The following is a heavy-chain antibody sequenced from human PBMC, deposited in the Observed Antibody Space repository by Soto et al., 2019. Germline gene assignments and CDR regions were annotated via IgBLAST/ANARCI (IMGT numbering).Heavy chain of an antibody. D-gene: IGHD3-16*02. V-gene: IGHV1-18*01. Sequence: QVQLVQSGAEVKKPGASVKVSCKASGYTFTSYGISWVRQAPGQGLEWMGWISAYNGNTKYAQKLQGRVTMTTDTSTRTAYMELRSLRSDDTAVYYCARALGDYYDYVWGIYRLESGAFDIWGQGTMVTVSS. CDR2: ISAYNGNT. CDR1: GYTFTSYG. J-gene: IGHJ3*02. CDR3: ARALGDYYDYVWGIYRLESGAFDI.